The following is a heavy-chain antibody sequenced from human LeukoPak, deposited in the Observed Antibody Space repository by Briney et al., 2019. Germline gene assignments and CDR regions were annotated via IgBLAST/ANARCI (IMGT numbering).Heavy chain of an antibody. CDR3: ANDIFALGATTRSVDY. V-gene: IGHV3-43*02. Sequence: GGSLRLSCAASGFTFDDYAMHWVRQAPGKGLEWVSLISGNGGSTYYADSVKGRFTISRDNSKNSLYLQMNSLRTEDTALYYCANDIFALGATTRSVDYWGQGTLVTVSS. D-gene: IGHD5-24*01. CDR2: ISGNGGST. J-gene: IGHJ4*02. CDR1: GFTFDDYA.